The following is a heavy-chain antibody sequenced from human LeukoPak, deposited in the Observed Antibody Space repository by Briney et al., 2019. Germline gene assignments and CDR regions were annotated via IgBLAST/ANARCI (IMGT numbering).Heavy chain of an antibody. V-gene: IGHV5-51*01. D-gene: IGHD7-27*01. CDR1: GYIFTNYW. CDR3: ARRLTAEL. Sequence: GESLKISCKGSGYIFTNYWIGWVRQLPGKGLEWMGIIYPGDSDTRCSPSFQGQVTISADNSINTAYLQWSSLKASDTAIYYCARRLTAELWGQGTLVTVSS. J-gene: IGHJ4*02. CDR2: IYPGDSDT.